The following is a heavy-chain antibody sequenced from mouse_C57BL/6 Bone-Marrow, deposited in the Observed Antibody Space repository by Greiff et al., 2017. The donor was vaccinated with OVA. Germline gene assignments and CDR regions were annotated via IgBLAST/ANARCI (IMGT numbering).Heavy chain of an antibody. Sequence: LVEPGASVKISCKASGYAFSSSWMNWVKQRPGKGLEWIGRIYPGDGDTNYNGKFKGKATLTADKSSSTAYMQLSSLTSEDSAVYFCARTIPYYGSSYWYFDVWGTGTTVTVSS. CDR3: ARTIPYYGSSYWYFDV. V-gene: IGHV1-82*01. D-gene: IGHD1-1*01. J-gene: IGHJ1*03. CDR2: IYPGDGDT. CDR1: GYAFSSSW.